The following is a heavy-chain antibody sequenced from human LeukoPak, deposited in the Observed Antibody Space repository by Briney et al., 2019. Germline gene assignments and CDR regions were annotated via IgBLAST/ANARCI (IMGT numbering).Heavy chain of an antibody. J-gene: IGHJ4*02. V-gene: IGHV1-2*02. D-gene: IGHD3-10*01. CDR2: IYPYTGAT. Sequence: ASVKVSCKASGYTFSGTGWYLYWLRQAPGQGLECMGWIYPYTGATHYAQKFQGRVATTRDTSISTAYMELSRLRPDDTAVYYCARDGPAQMVDFDYWGQGTLVTVSS. CDR1: GYTFSGTGWY. CDR3: ARDGPAQMVDFDY.